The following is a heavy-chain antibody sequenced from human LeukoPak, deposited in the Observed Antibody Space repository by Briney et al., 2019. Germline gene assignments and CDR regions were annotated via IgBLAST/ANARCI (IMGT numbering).Heavy chain of an antibody. CDR3: ARQSRDGDYIAKLFDY. J-gene: IGHJ4*02. CDR2: IYYSGSI. D-gene: IGHD4-17*01. Sequence: SETLSLTCTVPGGSLSNYYWSWIRQPPGKGLECIGYIYYSGSINYNPSLKSRVTISVDMSKNQFSLQLSSVTAADTAVYYCARQSRDGDYIAKLFDYWGQGTLVTVSS. CDR1: GGSLSNYY. V-gene: IGHV4-59*08.